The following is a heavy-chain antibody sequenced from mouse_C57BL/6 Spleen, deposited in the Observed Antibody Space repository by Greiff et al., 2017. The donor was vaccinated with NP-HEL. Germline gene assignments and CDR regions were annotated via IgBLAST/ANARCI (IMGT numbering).Heavy chain of an antibody. Sequence: VQLKQSGAELVRPGASVKLSCTASGFNIKDYYMHWVKQRPEQGLEWIGRIDPEDGDTEYAPKFQGKATMTADTSSNTAYLQLSSLTSEDTAVYYCTTESSSSYGFACWGQGTLVTVSA. CDR2: IDPEDGDT. V-gene: IGHV14-1*01. J-gene: IGHJ3*01. CDR1: GFNIKDYY. CDR3: TTESSSSYGFAC. D-gene: IGHD1-1*01.